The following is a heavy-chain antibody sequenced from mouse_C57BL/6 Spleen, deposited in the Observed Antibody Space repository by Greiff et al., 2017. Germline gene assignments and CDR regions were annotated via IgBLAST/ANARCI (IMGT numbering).Heavy chain of an antibody. CDR2: INPNNGGT. D-gene: IGHD6-1*01. Sequence: VHVKQSGPELVKPGASVKIPCKASGYTFTDYNMDWVKQSHGKSLELIGDINPNNGGTIYNQKFKGKATLTVDKSSSTAYMELRSLTSEDTAVYYCARGPPEFDYWGQGTTLTVSS. CDR3: ARGPPEFDY. V-gene: IGHV1-18*01. CDR1: GYTFTDYN. J-gene: IGHJ2*01.